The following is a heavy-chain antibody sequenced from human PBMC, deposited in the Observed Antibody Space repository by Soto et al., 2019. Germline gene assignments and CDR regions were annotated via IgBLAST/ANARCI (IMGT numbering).Heavy chain of an antibody. CDR2: IYHSGST. V-gene: IGHV4-4*02. CDR1: GGSISSSNW. Sequence: SETLSLTCAVSGGSISSSNWWSWVRQPPGKGLEWIGEIYHSGSTNYNPSLKSRVTISVDKSKNQFSLKLSSVTAADTAVYYCARDLVGATRWFDPWGQGTLVTVSS. D-gene: IGHD1-26*01. CDR3: ARDLVGATRWFDP. J-gene: IGHJ5*02.